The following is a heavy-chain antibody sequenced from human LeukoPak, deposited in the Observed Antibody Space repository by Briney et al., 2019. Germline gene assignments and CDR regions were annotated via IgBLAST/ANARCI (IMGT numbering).Heavy chain of an antibody. D-gene: IGHD2-21*02. J-gene: IGHJ4*02. CDR2: IYYSGST. Sequence: SETLSLTCTVSGGSISSYYWSWIRQPPGKGLEWIGYIYYSGSTNYNPSLKSRVTISVDTSKNQFSLKLSSVTAADTAVYYCARAMAYCGGDCYSSRSNFDYWGQGTLVTVSS. V-gene: IGHV4-59*01. CDR1: GGSISSYY. CDR3: ARAMAYCGGDCYSSRSNFDY.